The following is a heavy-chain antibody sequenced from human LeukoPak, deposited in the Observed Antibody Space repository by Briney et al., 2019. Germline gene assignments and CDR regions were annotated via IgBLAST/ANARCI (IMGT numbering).Heavy chain of an antibody. J-gene: IGHJ4*02. Sequence: GGSLRLSCAASGPTFRNAFMNWVRQAPGKGLEWVGRIESSTDGGTTDYAAPVKGRFTMSRDDSKNTLYLQMNDVKTEDTGVYYCTTSPGITVFGVVTDYWGQGTLVIVSS. CDR3: TTSPGITVFGVVTDY. CDR2: IESSTDGGTT. D-gene: IGHD3-3*01. V-gene: IGHV3-15*04. CDR1: GPTFRNAF.